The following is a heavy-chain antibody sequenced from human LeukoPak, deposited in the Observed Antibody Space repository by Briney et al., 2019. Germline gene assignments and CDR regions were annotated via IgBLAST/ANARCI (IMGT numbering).Heavy chain of an antibody. CDR2: ISSSSSYI. Sequence: KTGGSLRLSCAASGFTFSSYSMNWVRQAPGKGLEWVSSISSSSSYIYYADSVKGRFTISRDNAKNSLYLQMNSLRAEDMAVYYCARALYSSSLVEYNWFDPWGQGTLVTVSS. D-gene: IGHD6-13*01. CDR1: GFTFSSYS. V-gene: IGHV3-21*01. J-gene: IGHJ5*02. CDR3: ARALYSSSLVEYNWFDP.